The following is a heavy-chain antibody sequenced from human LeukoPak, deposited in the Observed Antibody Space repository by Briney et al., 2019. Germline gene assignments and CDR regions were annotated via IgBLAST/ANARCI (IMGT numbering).Heavy chain of an antibody. J-gene: IGHJ4*02. Sequence: GASVRVSFKASGYTFIAYSMHWVRQAPGQGLEWMGCINPNSGDINYAQKFQGRVTMTWDTSISTTYMELSRLTSDDTAVYYCARNRGSMGMNYFDSWGQGTLVTVSS. V-gene: IGHV1-2*02. CDR3: ARNRGSMGMNYFDS. CDR2: INPNSGDI. D-gene: IGHD2/OR15-2a*01. CDR1: GYTFIAYS.